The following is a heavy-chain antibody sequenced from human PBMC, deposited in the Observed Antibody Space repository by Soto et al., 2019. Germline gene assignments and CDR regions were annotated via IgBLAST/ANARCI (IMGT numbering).Heavy chain of an antibody. CDR1: GFTFSDYY. J-gene: IGHJ4*02. CDR2: SSNSGTFS. Sequence: LRLSCEGSGFTFSDYYISWIRQAPGKGLEWISYSSNSGTFSRYADSVEGRFSISRDNTKNLLYLQMNSLRAEDTAVYYCARSGDNYNRLDYWGQGTPVTVSS. CDR3: ARSGDNYNRLDY. V-gene: IGHV3-11*06. D-gene: IGHD1-1*01.